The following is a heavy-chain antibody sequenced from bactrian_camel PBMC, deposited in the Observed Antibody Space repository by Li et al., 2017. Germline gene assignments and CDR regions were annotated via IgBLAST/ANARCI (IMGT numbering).Heavy chain of an antibody. CDR2: IDNDGNT. V-gene: IGHV3S9*01. Sequence: HVQLVESGGGSVQAGGSLGLSCVASGSTDSTYCTGWFRQVPGKKREGVAVIDNDGNTDYANAVKGRFTISQDSAKRTLYLQMNSLKVEDTAMYYCAIDLGATCTSCDDAYCPWPEWGQGTQVTVS. J-gene: IGHJ4*01. D-gene: IGHD1*01. CDR1: GSTDSTYC. CDR3: AIDLGATCTSCDDAYCPWPE.